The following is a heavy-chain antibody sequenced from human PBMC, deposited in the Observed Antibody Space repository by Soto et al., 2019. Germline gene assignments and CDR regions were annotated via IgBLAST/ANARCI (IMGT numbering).Heavy chain of an antibody. J-gene: IGHJ6*03. V-gene: IGHV1-8*01. CDR1: GYTFTSYD. CDR3: ARMRARSGFLPGYYYMDV. CDR2: MNPNSGNT. D-gene: IGHD3-3*01. Sequence: SVKVSCKASGYTFTSYDINWVRQATGQGLEWMGWMNPNSGNTGYAQKFQGRVTMTRNTSISTAYMELSSLRSEDTAVYYCARMRARSGFLPGYYYMDVWGKGTTVTVSS.